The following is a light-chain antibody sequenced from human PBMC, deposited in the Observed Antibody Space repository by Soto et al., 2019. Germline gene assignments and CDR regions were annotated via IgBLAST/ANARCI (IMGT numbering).Light chain of an antibody. V-gene: IGLV2-14*01. CDR1: SSDVGGYNY. CDR2: EVS. J-gene: IGLJ3*02. Sequence: QSALTQPASVSGSPGQSITISCTGSSSDVGGYNYVSWYQQHPGKAPKVLIYEVSHRPSGVSNRFSGSKSGNTASLTLSGLQAEDEADYYCSSYTSISTVVFGGGTKVTVL. CDR3: SSYTSISTVV.